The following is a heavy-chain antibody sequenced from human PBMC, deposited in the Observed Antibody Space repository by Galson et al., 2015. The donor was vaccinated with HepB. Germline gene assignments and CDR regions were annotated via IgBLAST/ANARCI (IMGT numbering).Heavy chain of an antibody. Sequence: SVTVSCKASGSTFTGYYMHWVRQAPGQGLEWMGWINPNSGGTNYAQKFQGRVTMTRDTSISTAYMELSRLRSDDTAVYYCASLYCGGDCYSPYGMDVWGQGTTVTVSS. D-gene: IGHD2-21*02. CDR3: ASLYCGGDCYSPYGMDV. J-gene: IGHJ6*02. CDR1: GSTFTGYY. V-gene: IGHV1-2*02. CDR2: INPNSGGT.